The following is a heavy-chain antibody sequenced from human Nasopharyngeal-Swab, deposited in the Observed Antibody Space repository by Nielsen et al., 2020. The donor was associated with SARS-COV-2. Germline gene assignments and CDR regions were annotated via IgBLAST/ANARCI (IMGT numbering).Heavy chain of an antibody. CDR1: GFTFSSYS. V-gene: IGHV3-30*18. CDR2: ISYDGSNK. Sequence: GESLKISCAASGFTFSSYSMNWVRQAPGKGLEWVAVISYDGSNKYYADSVKGRFTISRDNSKNTLYLQMNSLRAEDTAVYYCAKSCIAAAGTADYWGQGTLVTVSS. CDR3: AKSCIAAAGTADY. D-gene: IGHD6-13*01. J-gene: IGHJ4*02.